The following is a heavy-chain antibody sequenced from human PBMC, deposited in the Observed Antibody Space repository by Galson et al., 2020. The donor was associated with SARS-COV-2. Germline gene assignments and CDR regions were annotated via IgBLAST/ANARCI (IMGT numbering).Heavy chain of an antibody. J-gene: IGHJ4*02. CDR3: TTINY. V-gene: IGHV3-73*01. CDR1: GFTFSGAV. CDR2: IRSRANSYAT. Sequence: LSLTCAASGFTFSGAVIHWVRQASGKGLEWVGRIRSRANSYATGYAASVKGRFIISRDDSKKTAYLQMNSLKTEDTAVYYCTTINYWGQGTLVTVSS.